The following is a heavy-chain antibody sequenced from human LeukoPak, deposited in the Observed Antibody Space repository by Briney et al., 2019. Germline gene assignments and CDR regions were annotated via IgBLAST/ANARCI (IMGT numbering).Heavy chain of an antibody. CDR2: IFYRGST. CDR3: ALMSDNWYFDY. D-gene: IGHD1-20*01. V-gene: IGHV4-59*01. Sequence: SETLSLTCTVSGDSTSRYYWSWVRQPPGKELEWIGYIFYRGSTNYDPSLKTRVTISADTSKNQFSLKLSTVTAADTAVYYCALMSDNWYFDYWGQGTLVTVSA. J-gene: IGHJ4*02. CDR1: GDSTSRYY.